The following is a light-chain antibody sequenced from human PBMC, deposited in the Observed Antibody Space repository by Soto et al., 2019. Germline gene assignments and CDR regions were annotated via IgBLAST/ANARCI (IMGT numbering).Light chain of an antibody. J-gene: IGKJ1*01. V-gene: IGKV1-5*03. CDR2: KAS. CDR3: QQYSSYSPET. CDR1: QSISVW. Sequence: DIQMTQSPSTLSASIGDRVTITCRANQSISVWLAWYQQKPGKAPKVLIHKASRFESGVPSRFSGSGSGTEVTLTISSLQPDDFATYYCQQYSSYSPETFGQGTKVEIK.